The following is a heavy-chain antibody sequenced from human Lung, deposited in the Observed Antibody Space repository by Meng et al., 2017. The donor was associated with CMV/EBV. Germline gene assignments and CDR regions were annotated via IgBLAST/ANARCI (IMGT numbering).Heavy chain of an antibody. Sequence: ETLSLXCAASGFTFDDYGMSWVRQAPGKGLEWVSGINWNGGSTGYADSVKGRFTISRDNAKNSLYLQMNSLRAEDTALYYCARDLLRYDFWSGYLNHYYYYYGMDVWGQGTTVTVSS. CDR1: GFTFDDYG. CDR2: INWNGGST. CDR3: ARDLLRYDFWSGYLNHYYYYYGMDV. J-gene: IGHJ6*02. V-gene: IGHV3-20*04. D-gene: IGHD3-3*01.